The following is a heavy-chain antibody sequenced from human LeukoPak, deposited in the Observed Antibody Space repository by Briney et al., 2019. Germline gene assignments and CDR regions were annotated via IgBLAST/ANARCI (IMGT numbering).Heavy chain of an antibody. D-gene: IGHD2-2*01. Sequence: PSETLSLTCTVSGGSISSGDYYWSWIRQPPGKGLEWIGYIYYSGSTYYNPSLKSRVTISVDTSENQFSLKLSSVTAADTAVYYCARVVVVPAATGHAFDIWGQGTMVTVSS. CDR3: ARVVVVPAATGHAFDI. J-gene: IGHJ3*02. V-gene: IGHV4-30-4*01. CDR1: GGSISSGDYY. CDR2: IYYSGST.